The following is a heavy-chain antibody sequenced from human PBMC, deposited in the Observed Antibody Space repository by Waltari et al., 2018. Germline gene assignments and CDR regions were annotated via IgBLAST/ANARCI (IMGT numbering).Heavy chain of an antibody. J-gene: IGHJ6*02. CDR3: ARHRLGTYYYGMDV. Sequence: QVQLQESGPGLGKPSEPLSLTCPVPGGSISSYYWRCIRPPPGKGLEWIGYIYYSGTTNYNPSLKRRVTISVDTSKNQFSLKLSSVTAADTAVYYCARHRLGTYYYGMDVWGQGTTVTVSS. CDR2: IYYSGTT. D-gene: IGHD3-16*01. CDR1: GGSISSYY. V-gene: IGHV4-59*08.